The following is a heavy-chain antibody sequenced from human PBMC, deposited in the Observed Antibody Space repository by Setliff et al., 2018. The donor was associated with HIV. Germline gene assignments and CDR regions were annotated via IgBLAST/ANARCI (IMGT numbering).Heavy chain of an antibody. CDR1: GYTFTNYY. CDR3: ARCYYDSSGPTDAFDI. Sequence: ASVKVSCKASGYTFTNYYIHWVRQAPGQGLEWMGLINPSGGKTSYAKKFQGRLTMTRNTSRSTVYMELSSLRSEDTAMYYCARCYYDSSGPTDAFDIWGQGTVVTVSS. V-gene: IGHV1-46*01. J-gene: IGHJ3*02. CDR2: INPSGGKT. D-gene: IGHD3-22*01.